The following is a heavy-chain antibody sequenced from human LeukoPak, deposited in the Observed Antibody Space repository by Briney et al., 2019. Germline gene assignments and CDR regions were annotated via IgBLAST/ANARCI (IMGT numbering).Heavy chain of an antibody. CDR3: ARARWGIFDY. CDR1: GGSISSYY. D-gene: IGHD2-8*02. CDR2: IYYSGST. Sequence: SETLSLTCTVSGGSISSYYWSWIRQSPGKGLEWIGYIYYSGSTNYNPSLKSRVTMSVDTSKNQFSLKLSSVTAADTAVYYCARARWGIFDYWGQGTLVTVSS. J-gene: IGHJ4*02. V-gene: IGHV4-59*01.